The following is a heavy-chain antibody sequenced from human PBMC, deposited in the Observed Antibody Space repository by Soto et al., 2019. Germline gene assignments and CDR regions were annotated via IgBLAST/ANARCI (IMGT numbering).Heavy chain of an antibody. J-gene: IGHJ5*02. V-gene: IGHV3-74*01. Sequence: DVQLVESGGGLVQPGGSLRVSCAASGFTLGSHRIHWVRQPPGKGLEWVSRIDTDGGGTSYADSVKGRFTISTDNAKNTVYLRMNGLRAADTAVYYCATVFDLWGQGTLVTVSS. CDR2: IDTDGGGT. CDR1: GFTLGSHR. CDR3: ATVFDL.